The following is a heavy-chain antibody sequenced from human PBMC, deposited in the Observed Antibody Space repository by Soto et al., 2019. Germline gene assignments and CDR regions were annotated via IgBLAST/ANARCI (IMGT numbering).Heavy chain of an antibody. J-gene: IGHJ5*02. CDR2: IYASGST. D-gene: IGHD4-17*01. Sequence: SETLSLTCAVSGDSISSGSYTWSWIRQPPGKGLEWIGYIYASGSTYYTPSLNSRVTMSVDRSKNLFSLKLSSVTAADTAVYYCARETTENWFDPWGQGTLVTVSS. CDR3: ARETTENWFDP. CDR1: GDSISSGSYT. V-gene: IGHV4-30-2*01.